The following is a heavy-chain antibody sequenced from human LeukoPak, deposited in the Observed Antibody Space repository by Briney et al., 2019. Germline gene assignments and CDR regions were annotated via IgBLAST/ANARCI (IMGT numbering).Heavy chain of an antibody. CDR1: GGSISSYY. CDR2: IYTSGST. Sequence: SGTLSLTCTVYGGSISSYYWSWIRQPAGKGLEWIGRIYTSGSTNYNPPLKSRVTMSVDTSKNQFSLKLSSVTAADTAVYYCARANVGNWNDFDYWGQGTLVTVSS. CDR3: ARANVGNWNDFDY. D-gene: IGHD1-1*01. J-gene: IGHJ4*02. V-gene: IGHV4-4*07.